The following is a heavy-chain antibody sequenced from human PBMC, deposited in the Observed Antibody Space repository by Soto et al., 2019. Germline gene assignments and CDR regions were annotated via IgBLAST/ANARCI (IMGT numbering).Heavy chain of an antibody. CDR1: GFTFSSYG. CDR2: IWYDGSNK. Sequence: GGSLRLSCAASGFTFSSYGMHWVRQAPGKGLEWVAVIWYDGSNKYYADSVKGRFTISRDNSKNTLYLQMNSLRAEDTAVYYCARDLQGSSSMAFAFDIWGQGTMVTVSS. J-gene: IGHJ3*02. V-gene: IGHV3-33*01. D-gene: IGHD6-13*01. CDR3: ARDLQGSSSMAFAFDI.